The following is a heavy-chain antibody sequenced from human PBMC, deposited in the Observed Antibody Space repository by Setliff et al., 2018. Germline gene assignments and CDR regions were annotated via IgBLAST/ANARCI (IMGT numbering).Heavy chain of an antibody. Sequence: SVKVSCKASGGTFSSYAISWVRQAPGQGLEWMGGIIPIFGTANYAQKFQGRVTITADESTSTAYMELSSLRSEDTAVYYCARAGWPYDAFDIWGQGTTVTVSS. CDR3: ARAGWPYDAFDI. V-gene: IGHV1-69*13. CDR1: GGTFSSYA. CDR2: IIPIFGTA. J-gene: IGHJ3*02. D-gene: IGHD6-19*01.